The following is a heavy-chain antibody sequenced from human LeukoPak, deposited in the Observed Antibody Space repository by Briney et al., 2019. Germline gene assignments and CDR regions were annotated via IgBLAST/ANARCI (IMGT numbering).Heavy chain of an antibody. CDR3: ASNIVVVPAAFHWFDP. Sequence: SETLSLTCTVSGYSISSGYYWGWIRQPPGKGLEWIGSIYHSGSTYYNPSLKSRVTISVDTSKNQFSLKLSSVTAADTAVYYCASNIVVVPAAFHWFDPWGQGTLVTVSS. D-gene: IGHD2-2*01. J-gene: IGHJ5*02. CDR2: IYHSGST. V-gene: IGHV4-38-2*02. CDR1: GYSISSGYY.